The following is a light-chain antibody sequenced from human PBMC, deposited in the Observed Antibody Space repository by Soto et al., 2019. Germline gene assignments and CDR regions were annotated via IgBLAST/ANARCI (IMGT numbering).Light chain of an antibody. Sequence: QSALTQPPSVSAAPGQRVTISCSGSSSNIGNNYVSWYQQLPGTAPKLLIYDNNQRPSGIPDRFSASKSGTSAILAITGLQTGDDADYYCGTWDSSLSANVFGTGTKVTVL. J-gene: IGLJ1*01. CDR1: SSNIGNNY. CDR3: GTWDSSLSANV. CDR2: DNN. V-gene: IGLV1-51*01.